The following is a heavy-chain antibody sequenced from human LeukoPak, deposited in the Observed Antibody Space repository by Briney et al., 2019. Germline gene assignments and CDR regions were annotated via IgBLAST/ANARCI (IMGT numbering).Heavy chain of an antibody. CDR2: IYSSGNT. CDR3: AGGPRQYYYSGSCHY. J-gene: IGHJ4*02. V-gene: IGHV4-61*08. Sequence: PSETLSLTCTVSGDSVRNDDYYWNWLRQPPGKGLEWIGYIYSSGNTNDDPSLRSRVTISLDTSKNQFALKLTSVTAADTAVYYCAGGPRQYYYSGSCHYWGQGTLVTVSS. D-gene: IGHD3-10*01. CDR1: GDSVRNDDYY.